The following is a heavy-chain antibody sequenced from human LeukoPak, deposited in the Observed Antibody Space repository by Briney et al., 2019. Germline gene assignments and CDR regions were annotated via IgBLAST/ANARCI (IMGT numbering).Heavy chain of an antibody. V-gene: IGHV3-48*01. CDR1: GFTFGDHI. Sequence: PGGSLRLSSAASGFTFGDHIMNWVRQLPGKRLEWVAYVSGSGSTVYYADSVKGRFTVSRDNGKSSLYLQMNSLRVEDTALYYCVRQFASWGQGTLVTVSS. J-gene: IGHJ4*02. CDR2: VSGSGSTV. CDR3: VRQFAS.